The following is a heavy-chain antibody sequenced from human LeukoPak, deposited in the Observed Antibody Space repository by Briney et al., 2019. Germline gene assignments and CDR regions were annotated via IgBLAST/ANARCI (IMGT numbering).Heavy chain of an antibody. CDR2: IIGSGGGT. D-gene: IGHD3-22*01. Sequence: GGSLRLSCAASGFTFSSYSMSWVRQAPGKGLEWVSTIIGSGGGTYYADSGKGRFTTSRDNSKNTLYLQMNSLRAEETAVYYRAKDPRDDSSGYYYFGYFDYWGQGTLVTVSS. CDR3: AKDPRDDSSGYYYFGYFDY. J-gene: IGHJ4*02. V-gene: IGHV3-23*01. CDR1: GFTFSSYS.